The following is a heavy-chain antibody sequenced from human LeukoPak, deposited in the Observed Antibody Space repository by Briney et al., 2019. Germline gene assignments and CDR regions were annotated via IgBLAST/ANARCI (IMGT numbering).Heavy chain of an antibody. CDR2: IKQDGSEK. J-gene: IGHJ4*02. D-gene: IGHD5-18*01. CDR3: ARDGGYSYGPDDY. V-gene: IGHV3-7*01. CDR1: GFTFSNYW. Sequence: GGSLRLSCAASGFTFSNYWMSWVRQAPGKGLEWVANIKQDGSEKHYVDSVKGRFTISTDNAKNSMDLQMNSLRAEDTAVYYCARDGGYSYGPDDYWGQGTLVTVSS.